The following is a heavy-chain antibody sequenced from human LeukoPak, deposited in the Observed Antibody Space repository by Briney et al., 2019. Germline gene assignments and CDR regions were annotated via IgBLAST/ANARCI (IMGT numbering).Heavy chain of an antibody. CDR3: ARGRIVAGVRY. Sequence: GRSLRLSCAASGFTFDDYAMHWVRQAPGKGLEWVSGISWNSGSIGYADSVKGRFTISRDNAKNSLYLQMNSLRADDTAVYYCARGRIVAGVRYWGQGTLVTVSS. CDR2: ISWNSGSI. V-gene: IGHV3-9*01. J-gene: IGHJ4*02. CDR1: GFTFDDYA. D-gene: IGHD3-22*01.